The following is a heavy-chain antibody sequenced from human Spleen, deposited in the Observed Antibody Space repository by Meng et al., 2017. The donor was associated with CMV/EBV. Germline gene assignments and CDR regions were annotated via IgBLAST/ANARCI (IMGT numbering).Heavy chain of an antibody. CDR2: IYYSGST. CDR1: GGSISSGAYY. Sequence: SGGSISSGAYYWSWIRQHPGKGLEWIGYIYYSGSTYYNPSLKSRVTISVDTSKNQFSLKLSSVTAADTAVYYCARGPQQPPPYYFDYWGQGTLVTVSS. D-gene: IGHD5-18*01. V-gene: IGHV4-31*02. CDR3: ARGPQQPPPYYFDY. J-gene: IGHJ4*02.